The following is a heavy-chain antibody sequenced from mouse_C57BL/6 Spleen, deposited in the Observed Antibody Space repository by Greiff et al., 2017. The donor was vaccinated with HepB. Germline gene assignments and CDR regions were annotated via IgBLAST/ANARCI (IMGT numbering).Heavy chain of an antibody. CDR3: ARGEYGNFSFDY. CDR2: IDPSDSYT. CDR1: GYTFTSYW. D-gene: IGHD2-1*01. J-gene: IGHJ2*01. V-gene: IGHV1-50*01. Sequence: QVQLKQPGAELVKPGASVKLSCKASGYTFTSYWMQWVKQRPGQGLEWIGEIDPSDSYTNYNQKFKGKATLTVDTSSSTAYMQLSSLTSEDSAVYYCARGEYGNFSFDYWGQGTTLTVSS.